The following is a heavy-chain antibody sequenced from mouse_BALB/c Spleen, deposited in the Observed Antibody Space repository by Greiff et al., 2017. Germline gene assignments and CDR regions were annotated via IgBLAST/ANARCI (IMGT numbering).Heavy chain of an antibody. V-gene: IGHV1-67*01. D-gene: IGHD1-1*01. CDR1: SYTFTDYA. CDR3: AREGAYYYGSYYYAMDY. Sequence: VQLQQSGPELVRPGVSVKISCKGSSYTFTDYAMHWVKQSHAKSLEWIGVISTYYGNTNYNQKFKGKATMTVDKSSSTAYMELARLTSEDSAVYYCAREGAYYYGSYYYAMDYWGQGTSVTVSS. CDR2: ISTYYGNT. J-gene: IGHJ4*01.